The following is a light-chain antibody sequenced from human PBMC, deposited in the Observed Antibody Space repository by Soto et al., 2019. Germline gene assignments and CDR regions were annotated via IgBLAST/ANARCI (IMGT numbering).Light chain of an antibody. Sequence: EIVLTHAPGTLSLSPGERATLSCRASPSVSGSNLAWYQQKPGQAPRLVIYGASSRATGIPARFSGSGSGTEFTLTISSLQPDDFATYYCQHYNSYSEAFGQGTKVDIK. CDR1: PSVSGSN. CDR2: GAS. V-gene: IGKV3-20*01. J-gene: IGKJ1*01. CDR3: QHYNSYSEA.